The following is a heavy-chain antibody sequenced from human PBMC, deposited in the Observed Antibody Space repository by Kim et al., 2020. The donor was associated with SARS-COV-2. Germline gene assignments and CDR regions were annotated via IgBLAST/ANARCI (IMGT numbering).Heavy chain of an antibody. CDR3: AREGATTDYYYGMDV. V-gene: IGHV3-21*01. CDR2: ISSSSSYI. D-gene: IGHD1-26*01. CDR1: GFTFSSYS. Sequence: GGSLRLSCAAPGFTFSSYSMNWVRQAPGKGLEWVSSISSSSSYIYYADSVKGRFTISRDNAKNSLYLQMNSLRAEDTAVYYCAREGATTDYYYGMDVWGQGTTVTVSS. J-gene: IGHJ6*02.